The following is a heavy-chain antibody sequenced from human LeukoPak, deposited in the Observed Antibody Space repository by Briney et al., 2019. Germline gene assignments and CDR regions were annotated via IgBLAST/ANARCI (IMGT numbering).Heavy chain of an antibody. CDR1: GFTFSSYA. V-gene: IGHV3-23*03. D-gene: IGHD1-1*01. CDR2: IYNGGAT. J-gene: IGHJ5*02. CDR3: ARWNYP. Sequence: GGSLRLSCAASGFTFSSYAMSWVRQAPGKGLEWVSVIYNGGATFYADSVRGRFTIFRDDSKNTLYLQMNSLGVEDTAVYYCARWNYPWGQGTLVTVSS.